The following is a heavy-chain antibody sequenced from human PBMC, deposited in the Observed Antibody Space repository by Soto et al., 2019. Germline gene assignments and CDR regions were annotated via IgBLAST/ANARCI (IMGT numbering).Heavy chain of an antibody. CDR1: GDSITGYF. V-gene: IGHV4-4*07. CDR3: ARISGGPIS. Sequence: PSETLSLTCTVSGDSITGYFWNWFRQPAGKRLEWIGRIHSGGATDYSPSLRSRLTVSVDTSKSQLFLKLNSVTAADTAVYYCARISGGPISWGQGTLVTVSS. CDR2: IHSGGAT. J-gene: IGHJ5*02.